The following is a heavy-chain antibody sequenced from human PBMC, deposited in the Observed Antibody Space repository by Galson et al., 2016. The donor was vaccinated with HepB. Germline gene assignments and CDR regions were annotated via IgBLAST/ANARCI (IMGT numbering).Heavy chain of an antibody. CDR3: GRRIVAGTGNYGMDV. CDR2: IHSDGSST. Sequence: SLRLSCAASGFTLSGYWMHWVRQAPGKGLVWVSRIHSDGSSTNYADSVKGRFTISRDNAKNTLYLQMNSLRAEDTAVYYCGRRIVAGTGNYGMDVWGQGTTVTVAS. D-gene: IGHD6-19*01. CDR1: GFTLSGYW. V-gene: IGHV3-74*01. J-gene: IGHJ6*02.